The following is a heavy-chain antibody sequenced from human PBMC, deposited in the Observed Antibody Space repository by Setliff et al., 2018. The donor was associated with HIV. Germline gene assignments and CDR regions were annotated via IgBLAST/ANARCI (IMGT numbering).Heavy chain of an antibody. V-gene: IGHV1-69*05. D-gene: IGHD6-13*01. CDR1: GVTFSNYA. Sequence: SVKVSCKASGVTFSNYAISGVRQAPGQGLEWMGGIIPIFGTANYAQKFQGRVTITTDESTITAYMELSSLRSEDTAVYYCARDTGQQLVGFDIWGQGTMVTVSS. CDR2: IIPIFGTA. CDR3: ARDTGQQLVGFDI. J-gene: IGHJ3*02.